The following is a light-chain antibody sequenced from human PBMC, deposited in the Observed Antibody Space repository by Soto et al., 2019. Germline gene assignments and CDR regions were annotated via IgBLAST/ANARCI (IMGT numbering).Light chain of an antibody. Sequence: QSALTQPASVSGSPGQSITISCTGTSSDVGAYNYDSWYQQYPGEAPKVIIYDVSHRPAGVSNRFSGSKSGNTASLTTSGLQTQDEADYYCSSYTSATTYVLGTGTKVTVL. CDR1: SSDVGAYNY. CDR3: SSYTSATTYV. J-gene: IGLJ1*01. CDR2: DVS. V-gene: IGLV2-14*01.